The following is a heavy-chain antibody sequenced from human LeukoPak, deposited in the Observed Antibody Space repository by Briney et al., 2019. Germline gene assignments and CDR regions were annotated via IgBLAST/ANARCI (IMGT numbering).Heavy chain of an antibody. CDR3: AREIGSGHGDLYYYYMDV. J-gene: IGHJ6*03. Sequence: SETLSLTCTVSGGSISSYYWSWIRQPPGKGLEWIGYIYYSGSTNYNPSLKSRVTISVDTSKNQFSLKLSSVTAADTAVYYCAREIGSGHGDLYYYYMDVWGKGTTVTVPS. V-gene: IGHV4-59*01. CDR2: IYYSGST. D-gene: IGHD3-10*01. CDR1: GGSISSYY.